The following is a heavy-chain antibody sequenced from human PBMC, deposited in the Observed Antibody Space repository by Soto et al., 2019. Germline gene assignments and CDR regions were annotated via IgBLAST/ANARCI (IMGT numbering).Heavy chain of an antibody. CDR2: KYYTGST. CDR3: ASGGQWLYFDS. D-gene: IGHD6-19*01. Sequence: QVQLQESGPGLVKPSQTLSLTCTVSGGSISSGGYYWTWIRQHPGKGLEWIGYKYYTGSTYYNPSLKSRVTISIDTSKNQYSLRLNSVTAADTAVYYCASGGQWLYFDSWGKGTLVTVSS. CDR1: GGSISSGGYY. J-gene: IGHJ4*02. V-gene: IGHV4-31*03.